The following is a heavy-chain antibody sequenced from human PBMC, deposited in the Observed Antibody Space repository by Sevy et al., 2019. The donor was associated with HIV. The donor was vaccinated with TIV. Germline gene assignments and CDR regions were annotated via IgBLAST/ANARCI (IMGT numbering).Heavy chain of an antibody. CDR2: IIPIFGTA. CDR1: GGTFSSYA. V-gene: IGHV1-69*13. CDR3: SIVVVPAANPYYYYGMDV. Sequence: ASVKVSCKASGGTFSSYAISWVRQAPGQGLEWMGGIIPIFGTANYAQKFQGRVTITADESTSTAYMELSSLRYEDTAVYYCSIVVVPAANPYYYYGMDVWGQGTTVTVSS. J-gene: IGHJ6*02. D-gene: IGHD2-2*01.